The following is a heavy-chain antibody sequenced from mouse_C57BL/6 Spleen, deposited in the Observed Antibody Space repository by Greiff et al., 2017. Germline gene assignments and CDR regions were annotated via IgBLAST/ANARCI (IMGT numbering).Heavy chain of an antibody. CDR3: ARAYYDAMDY. V-gene: IGHV3-1*01. D-gene: IGHD2-10*01. CDR1: GYSITSGYD. Sequence: DVQLQESGPGMVKPSQSLSLTCTVTGYSITSGYDWHWIRHFPGNKLEWMGYISYSGSTNYNPSLKSRISITHDTSKNHFFLKLNSVTTEDTATYYCARAYYDAMDYWGQGTSVTVSS. J-gene: IGHJ4*01. CDR2: ISYSGST.